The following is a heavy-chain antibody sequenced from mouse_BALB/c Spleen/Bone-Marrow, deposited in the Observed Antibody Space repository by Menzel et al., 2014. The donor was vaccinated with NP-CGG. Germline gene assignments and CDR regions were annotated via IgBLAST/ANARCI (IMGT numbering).Heavy chain of an antibody. CDR2: IYPGNVNT. CDR3: ASGDY. J-gene: IGHJ2*01. Sequence: QVQLQQSGPELVKPGASVRISCKASDYTFTSYYIHWVKQRPGQGLEWIGWIYPGNVNTKYNEKFKGKATLTADKSSSTAYLRLSSLTSEDSAVYFCASGDYWGQGTTLTVSP. CDR1: DYTFTSYY. V-gene: IGHV1S56*01.